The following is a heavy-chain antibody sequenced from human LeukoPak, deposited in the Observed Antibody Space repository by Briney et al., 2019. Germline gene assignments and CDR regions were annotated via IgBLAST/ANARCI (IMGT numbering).Heavy chain of an antibody. D-gene: IGHD4-17*01. CDR1: GFTFSSYW. Sequence: PGGSLRLSCAASGFTFSSYWMHWVRQAPGKGLVWVSRINSDGSSTSYADSVKGRFTISRDNAKNTLYLQMNSLRAEDTAVYYCARRTAWETTVTIRYYYYYMDVWGKGTTVTISS. V-gene: IGHV3-74*01. J-gene: IGHJ6*03. CDR3: ARRTAWETTVTIRYYYYYMDV. CDR2: INSDGSST.